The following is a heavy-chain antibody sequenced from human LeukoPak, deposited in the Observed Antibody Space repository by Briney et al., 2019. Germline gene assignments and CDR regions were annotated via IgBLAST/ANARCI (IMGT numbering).Heavy chain of an antibody. CDR1: GFTFSSYS. D-gene: IGHD3-10*01. V-gene: IGHV3-21*01. CDR3: AREVFTLVREIFDY. J-gene: IGHJ4*02. CDR2: ISSSSSYI. Sequence: PGGSLRLSCAASGFTFSSYSMNWVRQAPGKGLEWVSSISSSSSYIYYADSVKGRFTISRDNAKNSLYLQMNSLRVEDTAVYYCAREVFTLVREIFDYWGQGILVTVSS.